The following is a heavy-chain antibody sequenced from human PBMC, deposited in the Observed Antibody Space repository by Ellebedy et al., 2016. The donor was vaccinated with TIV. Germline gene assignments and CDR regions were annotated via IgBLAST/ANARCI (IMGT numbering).Heavy chain of an antibody. V-gene: IGHV4-39*02. CDR3: ARPGMPLLFDAFDI. D-gene: IGHD1-14*01. Sequence: SETLSLTCTVSGGSISSPNYYWGWIRQHPGKGLEWIGSIYYSGSTNYNPFLKSRVTIFVDTSKNHLSLKLSSVTAADTPVYYCARPGMPLLFDAFDIWGQGTMVTVSS. CDR2: IYYSGST. CDR1: GGSISSPNYY. J-gene: IGHJ3*02.